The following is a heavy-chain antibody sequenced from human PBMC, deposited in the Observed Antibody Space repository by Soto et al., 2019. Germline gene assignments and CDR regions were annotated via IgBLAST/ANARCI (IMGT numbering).Heavy chain of an antibody. CDR1: GGTFSSYA. V-gene: IGHV1-69*05. J-gene: IGHJ6*02. Sequence: VQLVQSGAEVKKPGSSVKVSCKASGGTFSSYAISWVRQAPGQGLEWMGGIIPIFGTADYAQKFQGRVTITPDESTSTAYVELSSLRSEDTAVYYCATNPENYYYGMDVWGQVTTVTVSS. CDR2: IIPIFGTA. CDR3: ATNPENYYYGMDV.